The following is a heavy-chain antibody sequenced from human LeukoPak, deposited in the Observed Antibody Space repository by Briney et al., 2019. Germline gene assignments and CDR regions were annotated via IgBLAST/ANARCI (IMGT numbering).Heavy chain of an antibody. D-gene: IGHD6-13*01. CDR1: GGPISSYY. Sequence: SETLSLTCTVSGGPISSYYWSWIRQPPGKGLEWIGYIYYSGSTNYNPSLKSRVTISVDTSKNQFSLKLSSVTAADTAVYYCASGRAGDFDYWGQGTLVTVSS. CDR2: IYYSGST. CDR3: ASGRAGDFDY. V-gene: IGHV4-59*01. J-gene: IGHJ4*02.